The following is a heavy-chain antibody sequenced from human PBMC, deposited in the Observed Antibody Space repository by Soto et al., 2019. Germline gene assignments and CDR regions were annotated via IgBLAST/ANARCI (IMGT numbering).Heavy chain of an antibody. D-gene: IGHD6-19*01. J-gene: IGHJ6*02. CDR1: GFTFSSYS. CDR3: ARDHLWGIAVAGQRATTPYYYYGMDV. V-gene: IGHV3-21*01. CDR2: ISSSSSYI. Sequence: GGSLRLSCAASGFTFSSYSMNWVRQAPGKGLEWVSSISSSSSYIYYADSVKGRFTISRDNAKNSLYLQMNSLRAEDTAVYYCARDHLWGIAVAGQRATTPYYYYGMDVWGQGTTVTVSS.